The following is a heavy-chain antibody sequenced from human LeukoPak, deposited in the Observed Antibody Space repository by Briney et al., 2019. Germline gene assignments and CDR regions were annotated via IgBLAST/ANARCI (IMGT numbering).Heavy chain of an antibody. V-gene: IGHV3-7*01. CDR3: ARDGGGPYYYDSSGYFVY. Sequence: GSLRLSCAASGFTFSSYWMSWVRQAPGKGLEWVANIKQDGSEKYYVDSVKGRFTISRDNAKNSLYLQMNSLRAEDTAVYYCARDGGGPYYYDSSGYFVYWGQGTLVTVSS. CDR2: IKQDGSEK. D-gene: IGHD3-22*01. CDR1: GFTFSSYW. J-gene: IGHJ4*02.